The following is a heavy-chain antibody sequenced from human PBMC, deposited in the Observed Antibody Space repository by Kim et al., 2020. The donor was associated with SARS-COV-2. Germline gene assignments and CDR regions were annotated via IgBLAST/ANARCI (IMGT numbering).Heavy chain of an antibody. J-gene: IGHJ6*02. CDR2: IIPIFGTA. Sequence: SVKVSCKASGGTFSSYAISWVRQAPGQGLEWMGGIIPIFGTANYAQKFQGRVTITADESTSTAYMALSSLRSEDTAVYYCARDNLGYSGYDPRDYYYYGMDVWGQGTTVTVSS. D-gene: IGHD5-12*01. CDR3: ARDNLGYSGYDPRDYYYYGMDV. V-gene: IGHV1-69*13. CDR1: GGTFSSYA.